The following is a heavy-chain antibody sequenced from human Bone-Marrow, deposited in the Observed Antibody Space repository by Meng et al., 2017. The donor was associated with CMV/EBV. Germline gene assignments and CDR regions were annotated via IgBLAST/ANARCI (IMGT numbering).Heavy chain of an antibody. CDR2: IYPDDSDT. V-gene: IGHV5-51*01. Sequence: GESLKISCKGSGYSFSDYWIGWVRQMPGKGLEWVGIIYPDDSDTRYSPSFQGHVTISADRSINSAYLQWSSLKASDTAVYYCARHGVIASRPLRPHYYYYYGMDVWGQGTSVTVSS. CDR3: ARHGVIASRPLRPHYYYYYGMDV. D-gene: IGHD6-6*01. J-gene: IGHJ6*02. CDR1: GYSFSDYW.